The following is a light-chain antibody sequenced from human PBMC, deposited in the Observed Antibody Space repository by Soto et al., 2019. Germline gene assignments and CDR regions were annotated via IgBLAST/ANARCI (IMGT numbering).Light chain of an antibody. CDR1: QSVSHN. Sequence: EIVMTQSPATLSVSPGEGATLSCRASQSVSHNLAWYQQKPGQAPRLLIYGASTRATGIPTRFSGSGSGTEFTLTTSSLHSKNFAVYYCAHNHRWSPLYTFGHGTKLEIK. CDR3: AHNHRWSPLYT. V-gene: IGKV3-15*01. CDR2: GAS. J-gene: IGKJ2*01.